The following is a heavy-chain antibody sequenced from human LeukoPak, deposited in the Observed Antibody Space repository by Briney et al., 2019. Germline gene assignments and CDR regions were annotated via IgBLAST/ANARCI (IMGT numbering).Heavy chain of an antibody. D-gene: IGHD3-10*01. V-gene: IGHV3-21*01. Sequence: GGSLRLSCAASGFTFTTYSMSWVRQAPGKGLEWVSSMNSNVSYTYYADSVKGRFTISRDNAKTSLYLQMNSLRAEDTAVYYCARVRFGGYDAFDIRGQGTMVTVSS. CDR2: MNSNVSYT. CDR3: ARVRFGGYDAFDI. CDR1: GFTFTTYS. J-gene: IGHJ3*02.